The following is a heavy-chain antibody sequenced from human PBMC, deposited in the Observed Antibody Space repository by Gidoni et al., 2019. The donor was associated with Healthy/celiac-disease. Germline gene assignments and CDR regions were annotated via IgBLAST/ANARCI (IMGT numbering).Heavy chain of an antibody. CDR1: GFTFSSYG. D-gene: IGHD6-6*01. CDR3: ARDGPFRIAARRGDGYFDY. Sequence: QVQLVESGGGVVQPGRSLRLSCAASGFTFSSYGMPWVRQAPGKGLEWVAVIWYDGSNKYYADSVKGRFTISRDNSKNTLYLQMNSLRAEDTAVYYCARDGPFRIAARRGDGYFDYWGQGTLVTVSS. V-gene: IGHV3-33*01. CDR2: IWYDGSNK. J-gene: IGHJ4*02.